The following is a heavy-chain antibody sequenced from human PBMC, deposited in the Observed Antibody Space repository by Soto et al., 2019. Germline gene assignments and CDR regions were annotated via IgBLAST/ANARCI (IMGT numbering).Heavy chain of an antibody. J-gene: IGHJ6*02. CDR2: IKSKTDGGTT. CDR1: GFTFSNAW. CDR3: TTDSSYDILTGYYYYGMEV. V-gene: IGHV3-15*07. D-gene: IGHD3-9*01. Sequence: PGGSLRLSCAASGFTFSNAWMNWVRQAPGKGLEWVGRIKSKTDGGTTDYAAPVKGRFTISRDDSKNTLYLQMNSLKTEDTAVYYCTTDSSYDILTGYYYYGMEVWGQGTTVTVSS.